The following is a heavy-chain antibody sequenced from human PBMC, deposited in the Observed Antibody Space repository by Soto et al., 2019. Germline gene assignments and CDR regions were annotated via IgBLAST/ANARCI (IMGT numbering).Heavy chain of an antibody. CDR3: ARLQAAVPHY. Sequence: PSETLSLTCTVSGDSIRGSPYFWGWIRQPPGKRLEWIGSIFYDGYTLYTPSLRSRVTISVDTSKNQFSLKLASVAAADTATYFCARLQAAVPHYWGQGTLVTVSS. CDR1: GDSIRGSPYF. J-gene: IGHJ4*02. CDR2: IFYDGYT. D-gene: IGHD6-13*01. V-gene: IGHV4-39*01.